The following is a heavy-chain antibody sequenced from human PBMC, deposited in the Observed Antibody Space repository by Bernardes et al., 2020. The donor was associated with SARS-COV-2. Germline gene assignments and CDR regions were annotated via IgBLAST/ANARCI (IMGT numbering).Heavy chain of an antibody. CDR1: GFTFNTFW. CDR3: VREDYSSSWYPIPYYYGMDV. V-gene: IGHV3-7*03. Sequence: GGSLRLSCAASGFTFNTFWMSWVRQAPGKWLEWVANIKLDGSEKYYVDSVKGRFTISRDNAKNSLYLQMNSLRAEDTAVYYCVREDYSSSWYPIPYYYGMDVWSQGTTVTVSS. D-gene: IGHD6-13*01. CDR2: IKLDGSEK. J-gene: IGHJ6*02.